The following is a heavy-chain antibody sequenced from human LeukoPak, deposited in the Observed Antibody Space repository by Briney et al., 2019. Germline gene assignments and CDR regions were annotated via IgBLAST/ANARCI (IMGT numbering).Heavy chain of an antibody. J-gene: IGHJ4*02. Sequence: GGSLRLSCGASGYTFSDYTMNWVRQAPGKGPEWISYISSGGSVMHYADSVKGRFTISRDNVENSLYLQMNRLRVEDTAVYYCTRDLEYWGQGVLVTVSS. V-gene: IGHV3-48*01. CDR3: TRDLEY. CDR1: GYTFSDYT. CDR2: ISSGGSVM.